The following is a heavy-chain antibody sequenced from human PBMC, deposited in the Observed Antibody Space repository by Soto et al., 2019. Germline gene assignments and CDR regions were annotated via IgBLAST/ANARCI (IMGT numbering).Heavy chain of an antibody. CDR2: IRSKANSYAT. V-gene: IGHV3-73*01. CDR3: TRLDMDTVMAYDY. CDR1: GFSFSGSA. D-gene: IGHD5-18*01. J-gene: IGHJ4*02. Sequence: GGSLRLSCAASGFSFSGSAIHWVRQASGKGLEWVGRIRSKANSYATAYAASMKGRITISRDDSKNMAYLQMNSLKTEDTAMYYCTRLDMDTVMAYDYWGQGTLVTVSS.